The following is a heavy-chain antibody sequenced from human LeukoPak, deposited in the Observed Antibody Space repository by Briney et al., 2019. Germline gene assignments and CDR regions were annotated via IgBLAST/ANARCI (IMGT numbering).Heavy chain of an antibody. CDR1: GYTFTSYD. CDR2: MNPNSGNT. D-gene: IGHD5-24*01. Sequence: GASVKVSCKASGYTFTSYDINWVRQATGQGLEWMGWMNPNSGNTGYAQKFQGRITITTDESTTTAYMELTSLRSEDTAVYYCAADGTDWGQGTLVTVSS. CDR3: AADGTD. V-gene: IGHV1-8*01. J-gene: IGHJ4*02.